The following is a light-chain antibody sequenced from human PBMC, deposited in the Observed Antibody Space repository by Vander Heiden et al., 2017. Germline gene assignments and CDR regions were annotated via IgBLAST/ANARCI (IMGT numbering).Light chain of an antibody. J-gene: IGLJ2*01. CDR1: SSNIGAGYD. CDR2: CNS. Sequence: QSVLTQPPSVSGAPGQRVTISCTGSSSNIGAGYDVHWYQQLPGTAPKLLIYCNSNRPSGVPDRFSGSKSGTSASLAITGLQAEDEADYYCQSYDSSLSVHVVFGGGTKLTVL. V-gene: IGLV1-40*01. CDR3: QSYDSSLSVHVV.